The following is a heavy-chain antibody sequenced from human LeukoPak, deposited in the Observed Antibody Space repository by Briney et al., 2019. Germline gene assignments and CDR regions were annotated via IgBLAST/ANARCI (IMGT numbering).Heavy chain of an antibody. D-gene: IGHD2-15*01. CDR1: GGSFSGYY. CDR3: ARVGVPSEARVAATDY. Sequence: PSETLSLTCAVYGGSFSGYYWSWIRQPPGKGLEWIGEINHSGSTYYNPSLKSRVTISVDTSKNQFSLKLSSVTAADTAVYYCARVGVPSEARVAATDYWGQGTLVTVSS. CDR2: INHSGST. V-gene: IGHV4-34*01. J-gene: IGHJ4*02.